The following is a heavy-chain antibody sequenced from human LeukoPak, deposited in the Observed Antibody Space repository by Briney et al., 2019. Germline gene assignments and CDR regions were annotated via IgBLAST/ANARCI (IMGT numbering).Heavy chain of an antibody. CDR2: IWYDGSNK. Sequence: GGSLILSCAASGFTFSSYGMHWVRQAPGKGLEWVAVIWYDGSNKYYADSVKGRFTISRDNSKNTLYLQMNSLRAEDTAVYYCAKDLDSSSWFFDYWGQGTLVTVSS. CDR1: GFTFSSYG. D-gene: IGHD6-13*01. CDR3: AKDLDSSSWFFDY. J-gene: IGHJ4*02. V-gene: IGHV3-33*06.